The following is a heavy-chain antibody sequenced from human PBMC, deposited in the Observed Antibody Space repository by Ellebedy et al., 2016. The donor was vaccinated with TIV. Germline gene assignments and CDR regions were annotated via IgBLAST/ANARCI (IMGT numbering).Heavy chain of an antibody. CDR2: IVGSGA. V-gene: IGHV3-23*01. J-gene: IGHJ4*02. Sequence: GESLKISCAASGFTFSPYAMAWVRQAPGKGLEWVSGIVGSGAHKYADSVKGRFTISRDNSKRTVDLQMKSLRAEDTSVYFCSKDRTPGDGYWVFDNWGQGTLVSVSS. CDR1: GFTFSPYA. D-gene: IGHD5-18*01. CDR3: SKDRTPGDGYWVFDN.